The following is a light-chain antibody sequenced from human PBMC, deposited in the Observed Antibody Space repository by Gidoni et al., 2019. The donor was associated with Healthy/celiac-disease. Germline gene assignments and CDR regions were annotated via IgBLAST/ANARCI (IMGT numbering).Light chain of an antibody. V-gene: IGKV2-28*01. CDR3: MQALQTPFT. J-gene: IGKJ3*01. Sequence: IVMTQSPLSLPVTPREPPSISCRSTQSLLHSNGYNYLDWYLQKPGQSPQLLIYLGSNRASGVHERFSGSGSGTDFTQKISRVEDEDVGVYYCMQALQTPFTFGPGTKVDIK. CDR1: QSLLHSNGYNY. CDR2: LGS.